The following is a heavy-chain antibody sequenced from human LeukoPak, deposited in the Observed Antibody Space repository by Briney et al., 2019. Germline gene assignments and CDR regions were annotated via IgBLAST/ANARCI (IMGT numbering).Heavy chain of an antibody. V-gene: IGHV4-34*01. D-gene: IGHD6-13*01. Sequence: SETLSLTCAVNGGSFSGYYWSWIRQPPGKGLEWIGEINHSGNTNYNPSLKSRVTISVDTSKNQFSLKLSSVTAADTAVYYCARQHSSSWYGLRSYFDVWGHGTLVTVSS. J-gene: IGHJ4*01. CDR3: ARQHSSSWYGLRSYFDV. CDR2: INHSGNT. CDR1: GGSFSGYY.